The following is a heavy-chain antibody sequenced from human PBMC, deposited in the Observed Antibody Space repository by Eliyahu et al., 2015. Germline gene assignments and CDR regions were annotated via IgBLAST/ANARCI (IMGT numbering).Heavy chain of an antibody. V-gene: IGHV4-39*01. CDR2: IYHSGSA. J-gene: IGHJ6*03. CDR3: ARQSHDFWSGHVYSYYYYMDV. CDR1: GGSIXSSNYY. D-gene: IGHD3-3*01. Sequence: QLQLQESGPGLVKPSETLSLTCAVSGGSIXSSNYYWGWIRQPPGKGLEWIGSIYHSGSADYNPSLKSRVTISVDTSKNQFSLKMSSVTAADAAVYYCARQSHDFWSGHVYSYYYYMDVWGKGTTVTVSS.